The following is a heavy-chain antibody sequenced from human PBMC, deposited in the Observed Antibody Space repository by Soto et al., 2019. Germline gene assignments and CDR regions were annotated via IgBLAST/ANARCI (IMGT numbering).Heavy chain of an antibody. CDR3: GRAYSSGSPIDS. CDR1: GGSINSPNW. D-gene: IGHD6-19*01. Sequence: QVQLQESGPGLVKPSGTLSLTCAVSGGSINSPNWWNWVCQPPGKGLEWIGEIHHSGSSNYNPSLKSRLTISVDKSKNELSLKLNSVTAADTAVYYCGRAYSSGSPIDSWGQGTLVTVSS. V-gene: IGHV4-4*02. CDR2: IHHSGSS. J-gene: IGHJ4*02.